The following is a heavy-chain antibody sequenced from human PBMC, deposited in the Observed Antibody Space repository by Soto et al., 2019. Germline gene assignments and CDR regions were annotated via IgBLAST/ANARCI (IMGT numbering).Heavy chain of an antibody. CDR3: ARHTPAISISDH. J-gene: IGHJ4*02. CDR2: IYYRGRT. D-gene: IGHD2-15*01. V-gene: IGHV4-39*01. Sequence: QLQLQESGPGLVKPSETLSLTCTVSGGSISSSSYYWGWIRQPPGKGLEWIGSIYYRGRTYYNPSLKSRVTISVDTSKNQFSLKLSSVTAADTAVYYCARHTPAISISDHWRQGTLVTVSS. CDR1: GGSISSSSYY.